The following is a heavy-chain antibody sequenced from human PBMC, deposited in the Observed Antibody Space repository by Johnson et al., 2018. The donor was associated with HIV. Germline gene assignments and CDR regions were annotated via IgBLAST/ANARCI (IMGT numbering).Heavy chain of an antibody. CDR2: ISYDGSNK. J-gene: IGHJ3*01. CDR3: AKDHPISV. CDR1: GFIFSSYG. V-gene: IGHV3-30*18. Sequence: QVQLVESGGGVVQPGRSLRLSCAASGFIFSSYGMHWVRQAPAKGLEWVAVISYDGSNKYYADSVKGRFTISRDNAKNSLYLQMNSLRAEDTALYYCAKDHPISVWGQGTMVTVSS.